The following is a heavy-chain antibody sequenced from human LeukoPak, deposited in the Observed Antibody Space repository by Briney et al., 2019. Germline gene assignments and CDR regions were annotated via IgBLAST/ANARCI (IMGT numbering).Heavy chain of an antibody. J-gene: IGHJ3*02. D-gene: IGHD2-15*01. CDR2: IIPIFGTA. CDR3: ARPVGVGQLDAFDI. V-gene: IGHV1-46*01. CDR1: GYTFTRHY. Sequence: ASVKVSCKASGYTFTRHYMNWVRQAPGQGLEWMGGIIPIFGTANYAQKFQGRVTMTRDTSTGTIYMEMSSLRSEDTAVYYCARPVGVGQLDAFDIWGQGTMVTVSS.